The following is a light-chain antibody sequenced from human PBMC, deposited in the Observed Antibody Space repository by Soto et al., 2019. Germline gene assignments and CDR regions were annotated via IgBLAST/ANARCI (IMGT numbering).Light chain of an antibody. CDR2: ATS. J-gene: IGKJ1*01. CDR3: QQYNTWWT. Sequence: DIQMTQSPSTLSASVGDRVTITCRASQSIGGWLAWYQQKAGKAPKVLIYATSTLQSGVPSRFSGSGSGTQFTLTISSLRPDDSATYYCQQYNTWWTFGQGTKVEVK. CDR1: QSIGGW. V-gene: IGKV1-5*03.